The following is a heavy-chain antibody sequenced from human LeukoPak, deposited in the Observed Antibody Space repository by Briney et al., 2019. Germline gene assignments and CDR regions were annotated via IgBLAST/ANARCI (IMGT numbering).Heavy chain of an antibody. V-gene: IGHV4-4*09. Sequence: PSETLSLTCAVSVASISNYYWSWIRQAPGKGLEWIGYISTSGSTNYNPSLKSRVSISLDTSNNRFSLNLNFETAADTAVYFCASPRTSYRYTFDYWGPGALVTVSS. CDR2: ISTSGST. CDR3: ASPRTSYRYTFDY. J-gene: IGHJ4*02. CDR1: VASISNYY. D-gene: IGHD5-18*01.